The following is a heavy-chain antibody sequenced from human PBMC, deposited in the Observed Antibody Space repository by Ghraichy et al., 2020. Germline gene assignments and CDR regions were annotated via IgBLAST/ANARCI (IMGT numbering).Heavy chain of an antibody. CDR1: GFTFSSYG. J-gene: IGHJ4*02. CDR3: AGPYSSGFGAPY. V-gene: IGHV3-33*01. Sequence: GGSLRLSCAASGFTFSSYGMHWVRQAPGKGLEWVAVIWYDGSNKYYADSVKGRFTISRDNSKNTLYLQMNSLRAEDTAVYYCAGPYSSGFGAPYWGQGTLVTVSS. CDR2: IWYDGSNK. D-gene: IGHD6-19*01.